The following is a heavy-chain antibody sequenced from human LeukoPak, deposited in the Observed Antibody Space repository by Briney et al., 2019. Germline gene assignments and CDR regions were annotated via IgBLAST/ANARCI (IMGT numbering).Heavy chain of an antibody. CDR3: ARDIGSGWYYYYMDV. D-gene: IGHD6-19*01. CDR1: GGSFSGYY. J-gene: IGHJ6*03. CDR2: INHSGST. V-gene: IGHV4-34*01. Sequence: PSETLSLTCAVYGGSFSGYYWSWIRQPPGKGLEWIGEINHSGSTNYNPSLKSRVTISVDTSKNQFSLKLSSVTAADTAVYYCARDIGSGWYYYYMDVWGKGTTVTISS.